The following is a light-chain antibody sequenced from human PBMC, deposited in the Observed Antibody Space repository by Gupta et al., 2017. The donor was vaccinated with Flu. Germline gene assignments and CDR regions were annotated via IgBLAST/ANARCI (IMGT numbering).Light chain of an antibody. Sequence: DIVMTQSPLSLPVTPGEPASISCRSSQSLLHSNGYNYLDWYLQKPGQSPQLLIYLGSNRASGVPDRFSGSGSGTDVTLKISRVEAEDVAVYYCMQALQTPMYTFGQGTKLEIK. J-gene: IGKJ2*01. CDR2: LGS. CDR3: MQALQTPMYT. V-gene: IGKV2-28*01. CDR1: QSLLHSNGYNY.